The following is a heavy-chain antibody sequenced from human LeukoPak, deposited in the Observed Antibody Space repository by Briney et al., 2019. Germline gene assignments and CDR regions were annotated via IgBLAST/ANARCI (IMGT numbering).Heavy chain of an antibody. D-gene: IGHD3-10*01. CDR2: ISASGDRT. Sequence: PGGSLRLSCAASGFTVNYMTWVRQAPGRGLEWVSAISASGDRTYYADSVKGRFTISRDNSKNTLYLQMNSLRAEDTAVYSCAKNGEVLSWFDPWGQGTLVTVSS. J-gene: IGHJ5*02. V-gene: IGHV3-23*01. CDR1: GFTVNY. CDR3: AKNGEVLSWFDP.